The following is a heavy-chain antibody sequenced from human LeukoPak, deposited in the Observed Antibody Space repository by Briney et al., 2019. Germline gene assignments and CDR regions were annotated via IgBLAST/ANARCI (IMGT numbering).Heavy chain of an antibody. CDR1: GGSISSYY. CDR2: IYYSGST. CDR3: ARAQYGSGSLASRWFDP. J-gene: IGHJ5*02. Sequence: PSETLSLTCTVSGGSISSYYWSWIRQPPGKGLEWIGYIYYSGSTNYNPSLKSRVTISVDTSKNQFSLKLSSVTAADTAVYYCARAQYGSGSLASRWFDPRGQGTLVTVSS. V-gene: IGHV4-59*01. D-gene: IGHD3-10*01.